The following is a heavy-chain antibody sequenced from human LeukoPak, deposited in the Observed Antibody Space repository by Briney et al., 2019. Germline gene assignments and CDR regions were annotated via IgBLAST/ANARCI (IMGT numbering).Heavy chain of an antibody. Sequence: GSLRLSCAASGFIVSSNYMSWVRQAPGKGLEWVSVIYDGDSTYYADSVKGRFTISRDNSKNTLFLQMNSLRAEDTAVYYCARVHASGSSYYMDVWGKGTTVTVSS. CDR1: GFIVSSNY. CDR2: IYDGDST. D-gene: IGHD3-10*01. CDR3: ARVHASGSSYYMDV. J-gene: IGHJ6*03. V-gene: IGHV3-53*01.